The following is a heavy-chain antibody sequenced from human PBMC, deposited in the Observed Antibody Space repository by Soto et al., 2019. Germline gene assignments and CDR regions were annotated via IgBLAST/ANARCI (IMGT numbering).Heavy chain of an antibody. Sequence: QVELQESGPGLVKPSQTLSLTCTVSGGSITGGNYFLTWIRQSPGMGLEWIGYISYSGTYYNPSLKSRLTIAIATSKNQFALKVRSVTAADAAVYYCATRSATLLFCGVDVWGQGTTVIVSS. CDR3: ATRSATLLFCGVDV. J-gene: IGHJ6*02. CDR1: GGSITGGNYF. D-gene: IGHD1-26*01. V-gene: IGHV4-30-4*01. CDR2: ISYSGT.